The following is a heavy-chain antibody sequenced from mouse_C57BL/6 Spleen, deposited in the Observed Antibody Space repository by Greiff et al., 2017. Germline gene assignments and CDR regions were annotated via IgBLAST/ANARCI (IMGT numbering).Heavy chain of an antibody. CDR2: ISSGSSTI. Sequence: EVKLVESGGGLVKPGGSLKLSCAASGFTFSDYGMHWVRQAPEKGLEWVAYISSGSSTIYYADTVKGRFTIYRDNAKNTLFLQMTSLRSEDTAMYYSARGLPEARAFDYWGQGTTLTVSS. CDR1: GFTFSDYG. D-gene: IGHD3-3*01. J-gene: IGHJ2*01. CDR3: ARGLPEARAFDY. V-gene: IGHV5-17*01.